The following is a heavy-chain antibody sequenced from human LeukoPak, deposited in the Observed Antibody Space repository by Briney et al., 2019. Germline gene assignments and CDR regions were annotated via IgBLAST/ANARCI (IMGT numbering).Heavy chain of an antibody. CDR1: GFTVSSNY. J-gene: IGHJ6*02. CDR3: ASPYYYYYGMDV. Sequence: GGSLRLSCAVSGFTVSSNYMSWVRQAPGKGLEWVSVLSSGGDAYYADSVKGRFTTSRDNSKNTLYLQMNSLRADDTAVYYCASPYYYYYGMDVWGQGTTVTVSS. V-gene: IGHV3-53*01. CDR2: LSSGGDA.